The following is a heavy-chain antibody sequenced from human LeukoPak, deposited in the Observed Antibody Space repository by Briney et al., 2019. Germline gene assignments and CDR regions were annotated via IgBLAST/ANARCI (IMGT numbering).Heavy chain of an antibody. V-gene: IGHV3-48*03. D-gene: IGHD3-10*02. J-gene: IGHJ6*04. CDR3: AELGITMIGGV. Sequence: GGSLRLSCAASGFTFSSYEMNWVRQAPGKGLEWVSYIKGRFTISGDNAKNSLYLQMNSLRAEDTAVYYCAELGITMIGGVWGKGTTVTISS. CDR1: GFTFSSYE. CDR2: I.